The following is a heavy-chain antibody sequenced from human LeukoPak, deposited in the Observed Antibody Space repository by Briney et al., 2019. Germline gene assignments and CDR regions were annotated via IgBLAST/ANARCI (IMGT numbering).Heavy chain of an antibody. CDR1: GFTFSSHW. D-gene: IGHD6-13*01. J-gene: IGHJ5*02. V-gene: IGHV3-74*01. CDR3: ARDQSSSWYVAWFDP. CDR2: INNDESHT. Sequence: GGSLRLSCAASGFTFSSHWMHWVRQAPGKGLVWVSRINNDESHTTYADSVKGRFTISRDNAKNTLYLQMNSLRVEDTAVYYCARDQSSSWYVAWFDPWGQGTLVTVSS.